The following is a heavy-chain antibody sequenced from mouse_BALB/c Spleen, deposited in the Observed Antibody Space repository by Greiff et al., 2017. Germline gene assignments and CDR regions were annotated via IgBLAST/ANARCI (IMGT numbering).Heavy chain of an antibody. J-gene: IGHJ2*01. CDR2: IDPGSGNT. CDR3: ARSGGKGPFDY. V-gene: IGHV1-77*01. CDR1: GYTFTDYY. D-gene: IGHD1-1*02. Sequence: VQLQQSGAELVRPGASVKLSCKASGYTFTDYYINWVKQRTGQGLEWIGEIDPGSGNTYYNEKFKGKATLTADKSSSTAYMQLSSLTSEDSAVYFCARSGGKGPFDYWGQGTTLTVSS.